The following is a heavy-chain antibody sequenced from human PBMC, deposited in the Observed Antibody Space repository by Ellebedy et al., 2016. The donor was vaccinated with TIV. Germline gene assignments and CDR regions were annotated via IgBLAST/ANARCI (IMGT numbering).Heavy chain of an antibody. Sequence: ASVKVSCKASGYSVTSYYMHWVRQAPGQGLEWMGIIDPSGGSTSYAQKLQGRVTMTRDTSTSTVYMELSSLRSEDTAVYYCAGPAATGTKTFDYWGQGTLVTVSS. V-gene: IGHV1-46*04. CDR1: GYSVTSYY. CDR3: AGPAATGTKTFDY. CDR2: IDPSGGST. J-gene: IGHJ4*02. D-gene: IGHD1-1*01.